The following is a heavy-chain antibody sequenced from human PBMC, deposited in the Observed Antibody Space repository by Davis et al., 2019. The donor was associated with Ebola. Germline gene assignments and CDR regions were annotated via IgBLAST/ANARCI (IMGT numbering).Heavy chain of an antibody. V-gene: IGHV1-2*04. CDR1: GGTFSSYA. J-gene: IGHJ3*02. CDR2: INPNSGGT. Sequence: AASVKVSCKASGGTFSSYAISWVRQAPGQGLEWMGWINPNSGGTNYAQKFQGWVAMTRDTSISTAYMELSRLRSDDTAVYYCARQGNINYDSSGLPGAFDIWGQGTMVTVSS. CDR3: ARQGNINYDSSGLPGAFDI. D-gene: IGHD3-22*01.